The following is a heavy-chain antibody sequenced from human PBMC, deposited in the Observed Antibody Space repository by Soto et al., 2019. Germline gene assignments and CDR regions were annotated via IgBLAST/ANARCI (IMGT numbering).Heavy chain of an antibody. D-gene: IGHD3-3*01. CDR1: GFTFSSYA. CDR3: AKASNFWSGYYMGAEFYYYYYMDV. Sequence: GGSLRLSCAASGFTFSSYAMSWVRQAPGKGLEWVSAISGSGGSTYYADSVKGRFTISRDNSKNTLYLQMNSLRAEDTAVYYCAKASNFWSGYYMGAEFYYYYYMDVRGKGTTVTVSS. CDR2: ISGSGGST. J-gene: IGHJ6*03. V-gene: IGHV3-23*01.